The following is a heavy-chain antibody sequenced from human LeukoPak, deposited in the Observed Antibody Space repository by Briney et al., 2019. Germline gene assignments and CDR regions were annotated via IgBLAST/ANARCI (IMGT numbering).Heavy chain of an antibody. Sequence: GGSLRLSCAASGFTFSNYGMSWVRQAPGKGLEWLANIKQDGSEKYYVDSVKGRFTISRDNAKNSLYLQMNSLRAEDTAVYYCARHNYDFWSVYMDVWGKGTTVTVSS. CDR3: ARHNYDFWSVYMDV. V-gene: IGHV3-7*01. J-gene: IGHJ6*03. D-gene: IGHD3-3*01. CDR1: GFTFSNYG. CDR2: IKQDGSEK.